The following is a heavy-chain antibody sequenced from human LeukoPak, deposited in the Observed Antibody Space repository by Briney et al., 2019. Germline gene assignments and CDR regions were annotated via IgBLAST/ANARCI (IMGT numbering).Heavy chain of an antibody. J-gene: IGHJ5*02. V-gene: IGHV4-4*07. CDR3: ARGSVITFGGVTQTGGNWFDP. CDR1: GGSISSYY. CDR2: IYSGGNT. Sequence: PSETLSLTCTVSGGSISSYYWSWIRQPAGKGLEWIGRIYSGGNTSYNPSLKSRVTMSVDTSKKQFSLKLSSVTAADTAVYYCARGSVITFGGVTQTGGNWFDPWGQGTLVTVSS. D-gene: IGHD3-16*01.